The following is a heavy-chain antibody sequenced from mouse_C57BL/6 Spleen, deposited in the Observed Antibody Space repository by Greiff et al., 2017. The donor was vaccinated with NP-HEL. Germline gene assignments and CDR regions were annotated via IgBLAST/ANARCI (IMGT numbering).Heavy chain of an antibody. V-gene: IGHV5-2*01. CDR3: ARHGRYWYFDG. CDR2: INRDGGST. Sequence: EVQVVESGGGLVQPGASLKLSCESYEYAFPSHYMSWVRKTPEQRLELVAAINRDGGSTYYPDTMESRFILSRDNTKKTLYLQMSSLRSEDTALYYCARHGRYWYFDGWGTGTTVTVAS. J-gene: IGHJ1*03. CDR1: EYAFPSHY.